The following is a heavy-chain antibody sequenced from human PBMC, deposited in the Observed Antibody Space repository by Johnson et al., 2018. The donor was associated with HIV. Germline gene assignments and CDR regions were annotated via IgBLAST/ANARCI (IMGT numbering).Heavy chain of an antibody. CDR3: ARDRWYSSSSGGVDDAFDI. CDR2: IYSGGST. V-gene: IGHV3-66*01. D-gene: IGHD6-6*01. J-gene: IGHJ3*02. CDR1: GFTVSRNY. Sequence: VQLVESGGGLVKPGGSLRLSCAASGFTVSRNYMSWVRQAPGKGLEWVSVIYSGGSTHYADSVKGRFTISRDNSKNTVYLQMNSLRAEDTAVYYCARDRWYSSSSGGVDDAFDIWGQGTMVTVSS.